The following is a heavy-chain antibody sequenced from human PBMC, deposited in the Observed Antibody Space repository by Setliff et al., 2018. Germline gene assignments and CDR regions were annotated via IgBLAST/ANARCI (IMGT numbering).Heavy chain of an antibody. V-gene: IGHV1-46*01. J-gene: IGHJ6*03. CDR1: GYIFTNNY. Sequence: ASVKVSCKASGYIFTNNYIHWVRQAPGQGLEWMGIINPMFGTNYAQKFQGRVTITADESTSTAYMELSSLGSEDTAVYYCAGGQPLVRKYYYYMDVWGKGTTVTVSS. CDR2: INPMFGT. CDR3: AGGQPLVRKYYYYMDV. D-gene: IGHD3-10*01.